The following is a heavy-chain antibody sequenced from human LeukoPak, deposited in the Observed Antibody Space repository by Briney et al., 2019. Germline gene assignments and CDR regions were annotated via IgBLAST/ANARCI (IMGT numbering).Heavy chain of an antibody. D-gene: IGHD3-22*01. Sequence: ASVKVPCRASGYTFTRHGISWVGQAPGQGVEWMGWISAYNGDRKYAQNFQGRVTITTDTSTTTAYIELRSLRSDDPAVYYCARDPSNTSGNYPYFDYWGQGTLVTVSS. CDR3: ARDPSNTSGNYPYFDY. CDR1: GYTFTRHG. CDR2: ISAYNGDR. V-gene: IGHV1-18*01. J-gene: IGHJ4*02.